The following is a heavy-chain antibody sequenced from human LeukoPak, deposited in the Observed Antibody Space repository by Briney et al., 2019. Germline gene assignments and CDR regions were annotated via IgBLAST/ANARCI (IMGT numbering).Heavy chain of an antibody. J-gene: IGHJ5*02. CDR3: ARAYYYDSSGYYSSMGFDP. CDR1: GGSISSYY. Sequence: SETLSLTCTVSGGSISSYYWSWIRQPAGKGLEWIGRIYTSGSTNYNPSLKSRVTMSVDTSKNQFSLKLSSVTAADTAVYYCARAYYYDSSGYYSSMGFDPWGQGTLVTVSS. D-gene: IGHD3-22*01. V-gene: IGHV4-4*07. CDR2: IYTSGST.